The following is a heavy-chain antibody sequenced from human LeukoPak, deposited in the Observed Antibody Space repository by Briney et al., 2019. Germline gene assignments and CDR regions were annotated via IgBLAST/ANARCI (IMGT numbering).Heavy chain of an antibody. D-gene: IGHD2-21*02. CDR1: GGSISTYY. J-gene: IGHJ4*02. V-gene: IGHV4-59*01. CDR2: IYYSGST. CDR3: ARGGVVVTAVRFEY. Sequence: SETLSLTCTVSGGSISTYYWSWIRQPPGKGLEWIGYIYYSGSTNYNPSLKSRVTISVDTSKNQFSLKLRSVTAADTAVYYCARGGVVVTAVRFEYWGQGTLVTVAS.